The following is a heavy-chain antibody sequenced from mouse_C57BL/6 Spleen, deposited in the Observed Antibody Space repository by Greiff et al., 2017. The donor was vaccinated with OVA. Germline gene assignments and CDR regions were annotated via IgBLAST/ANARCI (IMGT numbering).Heavy chain of an antibody. CDR3: AIYYCGSSYLDD. D-gene: IGHD1-1*01. CDR2: IYPGSGST. V-gene: IGHV1-55*01. Sequence: VQLQQPGAELVKPGASVKMSCKASGYTFTSYWITWVKQRPGQGLEWIGDIYPGSGSTNYNEKFKSKATLTVDTSSSTAYMQLSSLTSEDSAVYDCAIYYCGSSYLDDWGQGTTLTVSS. CDR1: GYTFTSYW. J-gene: IGHJ2*01.